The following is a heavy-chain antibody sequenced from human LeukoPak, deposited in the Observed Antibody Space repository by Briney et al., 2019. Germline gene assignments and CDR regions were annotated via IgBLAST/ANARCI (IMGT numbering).Heavy chain of an antibody. Sequence: SETLSLTCAVYGGSFSGYYWSWIRQPPGKGLEWIGEINRSGSTNYNPSLKSRVTISVDTSKNQFSLKLSSVTAADTAVYYCARGKYGDPPRTGFNYWGQGTLVTVSS. J-gene: IGHJ4*02. CDR3: ARGKYGDPPRTGFNY. V-gene: IGHV4-34*01. D-gene: IGHD3/OR15-3a*01. CDR1: GGSFSGYY. CDR2: INRSGST.